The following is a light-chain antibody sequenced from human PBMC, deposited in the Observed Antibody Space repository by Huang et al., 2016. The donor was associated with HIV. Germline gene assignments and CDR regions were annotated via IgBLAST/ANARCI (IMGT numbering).Light chain of an antibody. CDR2: DAS. J-gene: IGKJ2*01. CDR3: QQRSAWPRT. Sequence: EIVLTQSPGTLSLSPGERAPLPCRTSQSVFSSLAWYQQRPGQAPRLLIYDASNRATGIPARFSGSGSGTDFTLTISSLEPEDFAVYYCQQRSAWPRTFGQGTKLEIK. CDR1: QSVFSS. V-gene: IGKV3-11*01.